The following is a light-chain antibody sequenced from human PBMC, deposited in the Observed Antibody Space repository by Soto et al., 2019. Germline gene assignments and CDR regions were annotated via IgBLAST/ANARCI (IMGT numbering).Light chain of an antibody. V-gene: IGKV1-6*01. CDR1: QGIRND. Sequence: AIQMTQSPSSLSASVGDRVTITCRASQGIRNDLGWYQQKPGKAPKLLIYAASSLQSGVPSRFSGSGSGTDFTLHISSPQSENFATYYCLQDYNYPFTFGPGTKVDIK. J-gene: IGKJ3*01. CDR2: AAS. CDR3: LQDYNYPFT.